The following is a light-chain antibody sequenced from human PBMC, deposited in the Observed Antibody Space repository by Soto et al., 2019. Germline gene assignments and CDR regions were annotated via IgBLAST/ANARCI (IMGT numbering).Light chain of an antibody. CDR2: DAS. Sequence: EFVLTQSPATRPMSPGDRATLSCRAGQSSSSYVAWYQQKIGQTPRLLIHDASTRATGIAARFSGSGSGTEFTLTISSLLPEDFAAYYCQQHNNWPLTFGQGTKVEIK. CDR1: QSSSSY. CDR3: QQHNNWPLT. J-gene: IGKJ1*01. V-gene: IGKV3-11*01.